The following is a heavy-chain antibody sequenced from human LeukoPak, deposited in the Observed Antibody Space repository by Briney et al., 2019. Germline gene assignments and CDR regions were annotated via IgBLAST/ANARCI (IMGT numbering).Heavy chain of an antibody. D-gene: IGHD4/OR15-4a*01. CDR2: LSPSGGNT. CDR3: VRGLRVLDP. V-gene: IGHV1-46*01. Sequence: ASVKVSCKASGYTFTSYHIHWVRQAPGQGLEWMGILSPSGGNTRYAQKFLGRVTVTRDTSTSTTYLDLSSLRSEDTAVYYCVRGLRVLDPWGQGTLVTVAS. CDR1: GYTFTSYH. J-gene: IGHJ5*02.